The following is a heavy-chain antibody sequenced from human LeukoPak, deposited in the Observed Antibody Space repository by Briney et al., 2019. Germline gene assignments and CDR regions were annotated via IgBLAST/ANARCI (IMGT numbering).Heavy chain of an antibody. Sequence: SQTLSLTCTVSGGSLTSGAYYWPWLRQHPGKGLEWLGYISYSGTTYYNPSLKSRVPVSVDMSKNHFSLNLSSVTAADTAVYYCARERLRAIDYWGQGTLVSVSS. D-gene: IGHD3-16*01. CDR1: GGSLTSGAYY. V-gene: IGHV4-31*03. J-gene: IGHJ4*02. CDR2: ISYSGTT. CDR3: ARERLRAIDY.